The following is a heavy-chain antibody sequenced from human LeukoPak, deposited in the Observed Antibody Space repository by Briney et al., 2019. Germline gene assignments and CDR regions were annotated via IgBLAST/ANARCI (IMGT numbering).Heavy chain of an antibody. Sequence: SETLSLTCTVSGAFVSSGSYHWSWIRQPPGRGLEWIGYIYYDESTKYNPSLKSRVTISRDTSKNQFSLKVSSVTAADTALYYCARERGEYCDNTSCSNYYLDYWGQGTLVTVSS. CDR1: GAFVSSGSYH. CDR2: IYYDEST. V-gene: IGHV4-61*01. J-gene: IGHJ4*02. D-gene: IGHD2-2*01. CDR3: ARERGEYCDNTSCSNYYLDY.